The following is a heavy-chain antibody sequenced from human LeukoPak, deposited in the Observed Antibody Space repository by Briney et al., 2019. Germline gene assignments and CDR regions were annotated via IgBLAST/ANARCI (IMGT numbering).Heavy chain of an antibody. Sequence: GGSLRLSCAASGFTFSSYGMHWVRQAPGKGLEWVSLIRYDGSNQYYADSVKGRFTISRDNSENTLYLLMNSLRAEDTAVYYCARDRPGYGGFDPWGQGTLVTVSS. CDR2: IRYDGSNQ. CDR3: ARDRPGYGGFDP. J-gene: IGHJ5*02. V-gene: IGHV3-33*08. D-gene: IGHD2-15*01. CDR1: GFTFSSYG.